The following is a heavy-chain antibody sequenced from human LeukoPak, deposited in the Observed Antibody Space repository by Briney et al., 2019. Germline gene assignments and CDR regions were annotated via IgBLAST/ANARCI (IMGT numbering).Heavy chain of an antibody. D-gene: IGHD6-19*01. J-gene: IGHJ4*02. Sequence: GGSLRLSCAASGFTFSSYAMHWVRQAPGKGLEWVAVISYDGSNKYYADSVKGRFTISRDNSKNTLYLQMNSLRAEDTAVYYCARWGGQGGSGLFDYWGQGTLVTVSS. CDR3: ARWGGQGGSGLFDY. CDR1: GFTFSSYA. V-gene: IGHV3-30-3*01. CDR2: ISYDGSNK.